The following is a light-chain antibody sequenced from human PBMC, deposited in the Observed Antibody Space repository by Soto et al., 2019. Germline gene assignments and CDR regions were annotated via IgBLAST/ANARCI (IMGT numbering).Light chain of an antibody. V-gene: IGKV3-11*01. J-gene: IGKJ5*01. Sequence: EIVVTQSPATLSLSPGERATLSCRASQSVSSYLAWYQQKPGQAPRLLIYDASNRATGIPARFSGGGSGTDFTLTISSLEPEDFAVYYCQQRSNWPSITFGQGTRLEIK. CDR3: QQRSNWPSIT. CDR2: DAS. CDR1: QSVSSY.